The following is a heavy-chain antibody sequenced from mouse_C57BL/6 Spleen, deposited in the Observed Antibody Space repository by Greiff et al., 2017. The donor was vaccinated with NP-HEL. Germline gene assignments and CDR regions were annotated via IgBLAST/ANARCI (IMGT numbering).Heavy chain of an antibody. Sequence: EVQLQQSEPELVKPGASVKISCKASGYTFTDYYMNWVKQSHGKSLEWIGDINPNNGGTSYNQKFKGKATLTVDKSSSTAYMELRSLTSEDSAVYYCARYGGSSPYYFDYWGQGTTLTVSS. V-gene: IGHV1-26*01. CDR2: INPNNGGT. J-gene: IGHJ2*01. D-gene: IGHD1-1*01. CDR3: ARYGGSSPYYFDY. CDR1: GYTFTDYY.